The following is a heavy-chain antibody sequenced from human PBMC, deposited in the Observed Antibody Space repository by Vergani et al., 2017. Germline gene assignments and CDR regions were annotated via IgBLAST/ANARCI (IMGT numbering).Heavy chain of an antibody. CDR2: IYHSGST. V-gene: IGHV4-38-2*02. CDR1: GYSISSGYY. Sequence: QVQLQESGPGLVKPSETLSLTCTVSGYSISSGYYWGWIRQPPGKGLEWIGSIYHSGSTYYNPSLKIRVTISVDTSKNQFSLKLSSVTAADTAVYYCARDPADHSRVGATTGTDYWGQGTLVTVSS. J-gene: IGHJ4*02. CDR3: ARDPADHSRVGATTGTDY. D-gene: IGHD1-26*01.